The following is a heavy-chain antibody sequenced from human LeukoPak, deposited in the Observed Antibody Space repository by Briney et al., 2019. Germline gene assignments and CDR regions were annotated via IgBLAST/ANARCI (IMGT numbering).Heavy chain of an antibody. V-gene: IGHV3-30-3*01. CDR3: ARESVRCLDY. J-gene: IGHJ4*02. CDR1: GFTFSNYA. CDR2: VSYDGSNK. D-gene: IGHD3-3*01. Sequence: GGSLRLSCAASGFTFSNYAMHWVRQAPGKGLEWVAVVSYDGSNKYYADSVKGRFTISRDSSKNTLYLQMNSLRSDDTAVYYCARESVRCLDYWGQGTLVTVSS.